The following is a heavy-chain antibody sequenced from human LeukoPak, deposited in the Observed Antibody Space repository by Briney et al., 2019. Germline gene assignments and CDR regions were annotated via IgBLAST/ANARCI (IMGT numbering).Heavy chain of an antibody. D-gene: IGHD3-22*01. V-gene: IGHV3-20*04. CDR1: GFTFDDYG. Sequence: GGSLRLSCAASGFTFDDYGMSWVRQAPGKGLEWVSGINWDGGSTGYADSVKGRLTISRDNAKNSLYLQMNSLRAEDAALYYCARGTYDGFFDYWGQGTLLTVSS. CDR2: INWDGGST. J-gene: IGHJ4*02. CDR3: ARGTYDGFFDY.